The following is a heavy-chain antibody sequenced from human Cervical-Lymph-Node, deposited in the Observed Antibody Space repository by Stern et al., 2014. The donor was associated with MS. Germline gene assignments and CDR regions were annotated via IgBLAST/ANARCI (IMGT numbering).Heavy chain of an antibody. CDR1: GFTFSRYS. Sequence: EVQLLESGGGLVKPGGSLRLSCAASGFTFSRYSMNWVRQAPGKGLEWVSSISSTATYIYYSDSVRGRFTISRDNAKTALFLQMNSLRVEDTAVYYCAKYCSDSICNGFDHWGQEALVTVSS. CDR2: ISSTATYI. J-gene: IGHJ4*02. CDR3: AKYCSDSICNGFDH. V-gene: IGHV3-21*01. D-gene: IGHD2-15*01.